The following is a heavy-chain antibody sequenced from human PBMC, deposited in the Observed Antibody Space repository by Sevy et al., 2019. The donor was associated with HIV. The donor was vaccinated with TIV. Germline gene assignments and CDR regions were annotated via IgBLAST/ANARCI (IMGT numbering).Heavy chain of an antibody. CDR1: GFTFSRYV. D-gene: IGHD3-22*01. Sequence: GGSLRLSCSASGFTFSRYVMSWVRQAPGKGLEWVSAISGSGSSTYFADSVRGRFTISRDNSKSTLYLHMNSLRAEDTAVYFCAKDADYYENTRYTPIGWFDPWGQGTLVTVSS. J-gene: IGHJ5*02. V-gene: IGHV3-23*01. CDR3: AKDADYYENTRYTPIGWFDP. CDR2: ISGSGSST.